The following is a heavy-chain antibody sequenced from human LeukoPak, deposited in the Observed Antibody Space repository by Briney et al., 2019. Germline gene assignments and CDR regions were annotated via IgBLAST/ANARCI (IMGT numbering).Heavy chain of an antibody. D-gene: IGHD2-21*02. CDR3: TSWGDTTAEYFQR. J-gene: IGHJ1*01. CDR1: GFTFNRCW. Sequence: GGSLRLSCVVSGFTFNRCWMNWVRQAPGKGLEWVAHINPDGRDTYYVDSAKGRFTISRDNAENSMYLQMNSLRVEDTAVYYCTSWGDTTAEYFQRWGQGTLVTVSS. CDR2: INPDGRDT. V-gene: IGHV3-7*01.